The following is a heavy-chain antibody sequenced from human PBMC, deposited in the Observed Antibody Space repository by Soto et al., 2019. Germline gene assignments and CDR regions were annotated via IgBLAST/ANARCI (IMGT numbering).Heavy chain of an antibody. CDR1: GGSISSSNW. V-gene: IGHV4-4*02. J-gene: IGHJ4*02. CDR3: AKARTVTSPIDY. Sequence: SETLSLTCAVSGGSISSSNWWSWVRQPPGKGLEWIGEIYHSGSTNYNPSLKSRVTISVDNSKNTLYLQMNSLRAEDTAVYYCAKARTVTSPIDYWGQGTLVTVSS. D-gene: IGHD4-17*01. CDR2: IYHSGST.